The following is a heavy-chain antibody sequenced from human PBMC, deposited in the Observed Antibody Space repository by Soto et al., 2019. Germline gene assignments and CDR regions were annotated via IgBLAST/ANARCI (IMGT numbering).Heavy chain of an antibody. V-gene: IGHV1-18*01. CDR2: ISAYNGNT. CDR3: GRLDYYYYGMDV. Sequence: ASVKVSCKASGYTFTSYGISWVRQAPGQGLEWMGWISAYNGNTNYAQKLQGRVTMTTDTSTSTACMELRSLRSDGTAVYYCGRLDYYYYGMDVWGQGTTVTVSS. D-gene: IGHD4-17*01. CDR1: GYTFTSYG. J-gene: IGHJ6*02.